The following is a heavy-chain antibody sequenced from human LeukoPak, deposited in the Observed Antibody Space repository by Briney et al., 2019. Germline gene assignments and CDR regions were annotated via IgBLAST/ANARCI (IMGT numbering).Heavy chain of an antibody. J-gene: IGHJ4*02. CDR1: GGSISSSNW. CDR2: IYHSGST. D-gene: IGHD2-15*01. Sequence: SGTLSLTCAVSGGSISSSNWWSWVRQPPGKGLEWIGEIYHSGSTNYNPSLKSRVTISVDKSKNQFSLKLSSVTAADTAVYYCAGDEGYCSGGSCSWGGGFDYWGQGTLVTVSS. V-gene: IGHV4-4*02. CDR3: AGDEGYCSGGSCSWGGGFDY.